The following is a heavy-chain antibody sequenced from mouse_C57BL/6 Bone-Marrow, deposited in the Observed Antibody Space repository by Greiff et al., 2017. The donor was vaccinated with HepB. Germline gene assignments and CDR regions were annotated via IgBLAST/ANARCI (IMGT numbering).Heavy chain of an antibody. CDR2: ISDGGSYT. Sequence: EVQGVESGGGLVKPGGSLKLSCAASGFTFSSYAMSWVRQTPEKRLEWVATISDGGSYTYYPDNVKGRFTISRDNAKNNLYLQMSHLKSEDTAMYYCARRGIYYYGSSPYYFDYWGQGTTLTVSS. J-gene: IGHJ2*01. CDR1: GFTFSSYA. D-gene: IGHD1-1*01. V-gene: IGHV5-4*03. CDR3: ARRGIYYYGSSPYYFDY.